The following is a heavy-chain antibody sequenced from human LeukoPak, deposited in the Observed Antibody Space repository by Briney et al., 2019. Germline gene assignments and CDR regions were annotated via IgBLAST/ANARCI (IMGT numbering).Heavy chain of an antibody. CDR3: AKNSGSFYYYGMDV. CDR2: ISGSGGST. D-gene: IGHD1-26*01. J-gene: IGHJ6*02. V-gene: IGHV3-23*01. CDR1: GLSFSIYA. Sequence: GGSLRLSCAASGLSFSIYAMSWVRQAPGKGLEWVSAISGSGGSTYYPDSVKGRFTISRDTSKNTLFLQMNSLRAEDTAVYYCAKNSGSFYYYGMDVWGQGTTVTVSS.